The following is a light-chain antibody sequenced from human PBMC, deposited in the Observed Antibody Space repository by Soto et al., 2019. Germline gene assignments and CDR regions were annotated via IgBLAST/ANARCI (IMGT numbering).Light chain of an antibody. CDR2: GAS. CDR1: QSVSSSY. J-gene: IGKJ5*01. Sequence: ESVLPQSTGTPSLSPGERATLSCRASQSVSSSYLAWYQQKPGQAPRLLIYGASSRATGIPDRFSGSGSGTDFTLTISRLEPEDFAVYYCQQYGSSPFGQGTRLEI. CDR3: QQYGSSP. V-gene: IGKV3-20*01.